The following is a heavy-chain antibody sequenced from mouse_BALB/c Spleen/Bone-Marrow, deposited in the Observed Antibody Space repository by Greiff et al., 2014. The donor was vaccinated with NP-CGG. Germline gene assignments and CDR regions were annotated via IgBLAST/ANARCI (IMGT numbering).Heavy chain of an antibody. V-gene: IGHV2-9*02. Sequence: QGQVKGSGPGLGAPSQSLSITFTVSGFFLTPYGVHWGRPPPGKGLGGLGVIWPDGSTNYNSALMSRLSIRKDNSKSQVFLKMNSLQTDDTAMYYCARITTATGAMDYWGQGTSVTVSS. CDR3: ARITTATGAMDY. CDR2: IWPDGST. CDR1: GFFLTPYG. D-gene: IGHD1-2*01. J-gene: IGHJ4*01.